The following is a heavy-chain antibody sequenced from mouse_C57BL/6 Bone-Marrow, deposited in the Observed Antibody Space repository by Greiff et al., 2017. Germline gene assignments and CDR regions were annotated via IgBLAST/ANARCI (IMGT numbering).Heavy chain of an antibody. Sequence: QVQLKESGAELARPGASVKLSCKASGYTFTSYGISWVKQRTGQGLEWIGEIYPRSGNTYYNEKFKGKATLTADKSSSTAYMELRSLTSEDSAVYFCARTLDGYYPPGFAYWGQGTLVTVSA. CDR3: ARTLDGYYPPGFAY. CDR2: IYPRSGNT. D-gene: IGHD2-3*01. CDR1: GYTFTSYG. J-gene: IGHJ3*01. V-gene: IGHV1-81*01.